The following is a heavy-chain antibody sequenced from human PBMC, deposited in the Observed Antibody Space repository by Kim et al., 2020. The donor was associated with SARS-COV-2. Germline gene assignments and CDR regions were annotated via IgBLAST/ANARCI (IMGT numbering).Heavy chain of an antibody. CDR2: N. D-gene: IGHD6-13*01. CDR3: ARGVAGAAIDY. J-gene: IGHJ4*02. V-gene: IGHV6-1*01. Sequence: NDYAVSVKSRITINPDASRNQFSLQLNSVTPEDTAVYYCARGVAGAAIDYWGQGTLVTVSS.